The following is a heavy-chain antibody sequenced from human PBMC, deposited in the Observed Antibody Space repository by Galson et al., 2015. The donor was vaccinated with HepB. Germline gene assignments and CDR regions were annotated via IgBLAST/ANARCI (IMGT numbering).Heavy chain of an antibody. CDR2: INAGNGNT. J-gene: IGHJ6*02. V-gene: IGHV1-3*01. Sequence: SVKVSCKASGYTFTSYAMHWVRQAPGQRLEWMGWINAGNGNTKYSQKFQGRVTITRDTSASTAYMELSSLRSEDTAVYYCARANYCSSTSCYMGYYYYGMDVWGQGTTVTVS. CDR1: GYTFTSYA. D-gene: IGHD2-2*02. CDR3: ARANYCSSTSCYMGYYYYGMDV.